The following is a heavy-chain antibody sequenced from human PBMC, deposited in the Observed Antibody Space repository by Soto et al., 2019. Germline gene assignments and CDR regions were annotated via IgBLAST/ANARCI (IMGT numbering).Heavy chain of an antibody. V-gene: IGHV5-10-1*01. CDR1: GLRFTRNS. Sequence: PGSSLKISNAVSGLRFTRNSINPERQMPRKGRECLGRIDPSDSYNNYSPSFQGHVTISADKSISTAYLQWSSLKASDTAMYYCARHPYYEDSSGYYPPDYYYYGMDGWGKGTTVPFSS. D-gene: IGHD3-22*01. CDR3: ARHPYYEDSSGYYPPDYYYYGMDG. CDR2: IDPSDSYN. J-gene: IGHJ6*04.